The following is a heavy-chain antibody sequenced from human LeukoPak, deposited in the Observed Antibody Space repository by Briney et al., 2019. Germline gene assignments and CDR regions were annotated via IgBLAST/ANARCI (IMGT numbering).Heavy chain of an antibody. J-gene: IGHJ4*02. D-gene: IGHD3-22*01. CDR2: IYYRGST. CDR1: GGSISSYY. Sequence: SETLSLTCTVSGGSISSYYWSWIRQPPGKGLEWIGYIYYRGSTNYNPSLKSRVTISVDTSKNQFSLKLSSVTAADTAVYYCARGRAVITMIERLDYWGQGTLVTVSS. V-gene: IGHV4-59*01. CDR3: ARGRAVITMIERLDY.